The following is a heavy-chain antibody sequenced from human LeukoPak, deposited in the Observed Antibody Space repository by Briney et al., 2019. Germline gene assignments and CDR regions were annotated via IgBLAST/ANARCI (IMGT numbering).Heavy chain of an antibody. D-gene: IGHD5-18*01. J-gene: IGHJ4*02. CDR1: GFIFSSYG. Sequence: GGSLRLSCAASGFIFSSYGMHWVRQAPGKGLEWVAFIRYDGSNKYYADSVKGRFTISRDNSKNTLYLQMNSLRAEDTAVYYCAKDQGYSYGTYYFDYWGQGTLVTVSP. CDR2: IRYDGSNK. CDR3: AKDQGYSYGTYYFDY. V-gene: IGHV3-30*02.